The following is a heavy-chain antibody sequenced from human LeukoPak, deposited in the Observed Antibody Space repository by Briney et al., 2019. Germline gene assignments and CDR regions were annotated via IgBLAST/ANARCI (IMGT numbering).Heavy chain of an antibody. Sequence: ASVKVSCKASGYTFTSYDINWVRQATGQGLEWMGWMNPNSGNTGYAQKFQGRVTITRNTSISTAYMELSSLRSGDTAVYYCARGLRGSNSIDYWGQGTLVTVSS. CDR3: ARGLRGSNSIDY. V-gene: IGHV1-8*01. J-gene: IGHJ4*02. D-gene: IGHD3-16*01. CDR2: MNPNSGNT. CDR1: GYTFTSYD.